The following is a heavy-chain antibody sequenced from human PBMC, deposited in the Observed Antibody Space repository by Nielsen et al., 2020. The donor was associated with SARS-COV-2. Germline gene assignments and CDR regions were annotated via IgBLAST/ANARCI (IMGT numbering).Heavy chain of an antibody. CDR2: IYYSGST. CDR3: AREPRSSSWYYFDY. D-gene: IGHD6-13*01. CDR1: GGSISSGGYY. J-gene: IGHJ4*02. V-gene: IGHV4-31*03. Sequence: SETLSLTCTVSGGSISSGGYYWSWIRQHPGKGLEWIGYIYYSGSTYYNPSLKSRVTISVDTSKNQFSLKLSSVTAADTAVYYCAREPRSSSWYYFDYWGQGTLVTVSS.